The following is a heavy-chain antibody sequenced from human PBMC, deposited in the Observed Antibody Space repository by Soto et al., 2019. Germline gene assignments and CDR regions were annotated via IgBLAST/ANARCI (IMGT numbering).Heavy chain of an antibody. Sequence: QVQLVESGGGVVQPGRSLRLSCAASGFSLNDYGMHWVRQPPGKGLEWVADISYDGRNKYYTDSVRGRFTISRDISKGRMYQQMNSLRPEDTAVYYCAKSNRGAYDTPDFWGQGTAVTVSP. CDR1: GFSLNDYG. CDR3: AKSNRGAYDTPDF. V-gene: IGHV3-30*18. D-gene: IGHD3-22*01. J-gene: IGHJ4*02. CDR2: ISYDGRNK.